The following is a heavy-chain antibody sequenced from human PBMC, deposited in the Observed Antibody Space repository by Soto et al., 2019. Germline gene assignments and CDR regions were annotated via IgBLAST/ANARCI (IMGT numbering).Heavy chain of an antibody. J-gene: IGHJ3*01. CDR3: XXGHEFGGNSDAFDV. CDR2: ILPFFGTS. V-gene: IGHV1-69*12. CDR1: GGSFSREA. D-gene: IGHD2-15*01. Sequence: QVQLVQSGAEVKKPGSSVKVSCKASGGSFSREAINWVRQAPGQGPEWMGGILPFFGTSDYAQKFQGRVTITADVXXXXXXXXXXXXXXXXTAVXXXXXGHEFGGNSDAFDVWGQGTMVTVSS.